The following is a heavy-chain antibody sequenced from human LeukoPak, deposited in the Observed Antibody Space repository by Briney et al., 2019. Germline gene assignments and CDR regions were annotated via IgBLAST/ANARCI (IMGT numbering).Heavy chain of an antibody. CDR3: ASPRRYYGDYYSY. CDR2: IYYSGST. D-gene: IGHD4-17*01. CDR1: GGSISSSSYY. Sequence: SETLSLTCTVSGGSISSSSYYWGWIRQPPGKGLEWIGSIYYSGSTYYNPSLESRVTISVDTSKNQFSLKLSSVTAADTAVYYCASPRRYYGDYYSYWGQGTLVTVSS. V-gene: IGHV4-39*01. J-gene: IGHJ4*02.